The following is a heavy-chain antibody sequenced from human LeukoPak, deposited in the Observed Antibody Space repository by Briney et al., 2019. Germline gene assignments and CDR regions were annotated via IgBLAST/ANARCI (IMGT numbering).Heavy chain of an antibody. J-gene: IGHJ4*02. V-gene: IGHV5-51*01. Sequence: GESLKISCKGSGYSFSSYWIGWVRQMPGKGLEWMGSIYPGDSDTRYSPSFQGQVTISADKSISTAYLQWSRPKASVTDMYYCDRITLGADGFHYWGQGTLVTVSS. CDR1: GYSFSSYW. CDR3: DRITLGADGFHY. D-gene: IGHD6-13*01. CDR2: IYPGDSDT.